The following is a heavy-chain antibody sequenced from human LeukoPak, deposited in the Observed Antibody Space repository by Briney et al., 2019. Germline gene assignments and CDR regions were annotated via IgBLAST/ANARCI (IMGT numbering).Heavy chain of an antibody. CDR2: IKQDGSEK. Sequence: GGSLRLSCAASGFTFSSYWVSWVRQAPGKGLEWVANIKQDGSEKYYVDSVKGRFTISRDNAKNSLYLQMNSLRAEDTAVYYCARDGPGDYVWGSYRSSYWGQGTLVTVSS. V-gene: IGHV3-7*01. D-gene: IGHD3-16*02. J-gene: IGHJ4*02. CDR3: ARDGPGDYVWGSYRSSY. CDR1: GFTFSSYW.